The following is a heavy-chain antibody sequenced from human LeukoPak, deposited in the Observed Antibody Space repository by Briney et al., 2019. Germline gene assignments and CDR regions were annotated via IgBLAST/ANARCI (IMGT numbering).Heavy chain of an antibody. V-gene: IGHV5-51*01. Sequence: GESLKISCKASGYKFTNYWIGWVRQMPGKGLEWMGVIYPGDSDTRYSPSFQGQVTISADKSISTAYLQWSSLKASDTAMYYCARLSIAAAGTDFDYWGQGTLVTVSS. CDR2: IYPGDSDT. J-gene: IGHJ4*02. CDR3: ARLSIAAAGTDFDY. D-gene: IGHD6-13*01. CDR1: GYKFTNYW.